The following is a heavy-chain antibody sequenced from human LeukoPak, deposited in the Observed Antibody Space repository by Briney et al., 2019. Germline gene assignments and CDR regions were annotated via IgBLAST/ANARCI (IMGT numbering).Heavy chain of an antibody. CDR3: ALYDFWSGYDDY. V-gene: IGHV1-2*02. Sequence: ASVKVSCKASGYTFTGYYMHWVRQAPGQGLEWMGWINPNSGGTNYAQKFQGGVTMTRDTSISTAYMELSRLRSDDTAVYYCALYDFWSGYDDYWGQGTLVTVSS. D-gene: IGHD3-3*01. CDR1: GYTFTGYY. CDR2: INPNSGGT. J-gene: IGHJ4*02.